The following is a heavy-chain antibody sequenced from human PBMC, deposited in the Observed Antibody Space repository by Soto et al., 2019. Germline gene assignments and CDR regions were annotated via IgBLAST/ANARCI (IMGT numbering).Heavy chain of an antibody. J-gene: IGHJ6*02. CDR2: INHSGST. CDR3: ATSITIFGVVITVDYYYYGMDV. D-gene: IGHD3-3*01. CDR1: GGSFSGYY. Sequence: KPSETLSLTCAVYGGSFSGYYWSWIRQPPGKGLEWIGEINHSGSTNYNPSLKSRVTISVDTSKNQFSLKLSSVTTADTAVYYCATSITIFGVVITVDYYYYGMDVWGQGTTVTVSS. V-gene: IGHV4-34*01.